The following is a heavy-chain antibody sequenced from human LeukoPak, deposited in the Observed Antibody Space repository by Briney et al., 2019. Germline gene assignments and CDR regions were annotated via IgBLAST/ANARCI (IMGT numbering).Heavy chain of an antibody. CDR2: INWNGGST. V-gene: IGHV3-20*04. CDR1: GFTFDDYG. D-gene: IGHD2-2*01. Sequence: GAGGSLRLSCAASGFTFDDYGMSWVRHAPGKGLEWVSGINWNGGSTGYADSVKGRFTISRDNAKNSLYLQMNSLRAEDTALYYCARASFIVVVPAATTFDYWGQGTLVTVSS. J-gene: IGHJ4*02. CDR3: ARASFIVVVPAATTFDY.